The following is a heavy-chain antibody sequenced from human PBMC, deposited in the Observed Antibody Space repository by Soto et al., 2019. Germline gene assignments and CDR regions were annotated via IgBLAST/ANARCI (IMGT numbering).Heavy chain of an antibody. V-gene: IGHV1-69*06. Sequence: ASVKFSCKASGGTFSSYAISWVRQAPGQGLEWMGGIIPIFGTANYAQKFQGRVTITADKSTSTAYMELSSLRSEDTAVYYCARSRPLVAFDIWGQGTMVTVSS. CDR1: GGTFSSYA. CDR3: ARSRPLVAFDI. CDR2: IIPIFGTA. D-gene: IGHD6-6*01. J-gene: IGHJ3*02.